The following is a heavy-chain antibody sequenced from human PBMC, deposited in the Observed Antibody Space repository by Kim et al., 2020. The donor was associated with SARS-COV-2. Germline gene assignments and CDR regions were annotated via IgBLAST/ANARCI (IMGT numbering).Heavy chain of an antibody. CDR2: IIPIFGIA. D-gene: IGHD5-18*01. Sequence: SVKVSCKASGGTFSSYAISWVRQAPGQGLEWMGRIIPIFGIANYAQKFQGRVTITADKSTSTAYMELSSLRSEDTAVYYCARVPGTAMVTGYFDYWGQGTLVTVSS. CDR1: GGTFSSYA. V-gene: IGHV1-69*04. CDR3: ARVPGTAMVTGYFDY. J-gene: IGHJ4*02.